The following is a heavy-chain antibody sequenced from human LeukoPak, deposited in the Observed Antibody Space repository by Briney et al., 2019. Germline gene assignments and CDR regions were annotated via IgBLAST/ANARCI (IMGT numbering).Heavy chain of an antibody. Sequence: PSQTLSLTCTVSGGSISSGGYYWSWIRQHPGKGLEWIGYIYYSGSTYYNPSLKSRVTISVDTSKNQFSLKLSSVTAADTAVYYCARDPGSGSYLRIYYYYGMDVWGQGTTVTVSS. J-gene: IGHJ6*02. CDR1: GGSISSGGYY. CDR2: IYYSGST. D-gene: IGHD3-10*01. CDR3: ARDPGSGSYLRIYYYYGMDV. V-gene: IGHV4-31*03.